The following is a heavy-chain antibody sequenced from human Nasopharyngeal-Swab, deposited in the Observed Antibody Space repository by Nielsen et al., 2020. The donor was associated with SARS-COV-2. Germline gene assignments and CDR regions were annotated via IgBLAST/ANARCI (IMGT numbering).Heavy chain of an antibody. CDR3: AKDRYSGSYMGLVYYYGMDV. Sequence: GGSLRLSCAASGFTFSSYGMHWVRQGPGKGLEWVAVISYDGSNKYYADSVKGRFTISRDNSKNTLYLQMNSLRAEDTAVYYCAKDRYSGSYMGLVYYYGMDVWGQGTTVTVSS. D-gene: IGHD1-26*01. V-gene: IGHV3-30*18. J-gene: IGHJ6*02. CDR2: ISYDGSNK. CDR1: GFTFSSYG.